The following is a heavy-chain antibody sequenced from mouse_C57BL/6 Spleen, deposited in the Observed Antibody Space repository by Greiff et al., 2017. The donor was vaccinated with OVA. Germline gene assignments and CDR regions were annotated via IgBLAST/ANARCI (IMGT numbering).Heavy chain of an antibody. CDR1: GYTFTSYW. V-gene: IGHV1-55*01. Sequence: QVQLPQPGAELVKPGASVKMSCKASGYTFTSYWITWVKQRPGQGLEWIGDIYPGSGSTNYNEKFKSKATLTVDTSSSTAYMQLSSLTSEDSAVYYCARSRYYGSSYDYWGQGTTLTVSS. CDR3: ARSRYYGSSYDY. D-gene: IGHD1-1*01. CDR2: IYPGSGST. J-gene: IGHJ2*01.